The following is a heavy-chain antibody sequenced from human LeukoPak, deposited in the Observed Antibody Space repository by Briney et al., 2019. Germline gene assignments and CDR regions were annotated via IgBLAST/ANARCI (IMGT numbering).Heavy chain of an antibody. CDR1: GGTFSNYA. Sequence: ASVKVSCKASGGTFSNYAISWVRQAPGQGLEWMGGIITNFGTTNYAQKYQGRVTITADESTSTVYMELSSLRSEDTAVYYCARDMYYYDSSGYFYAFDLWGQGTMVTVSS. D-gene: IGHD3-22*01. CDR3: ARDMYYYDSSGYFYAFDL. V-gene: IGHV1-69*13. CDR2: IITNFGTT. J-gene: IGHJ3*01.